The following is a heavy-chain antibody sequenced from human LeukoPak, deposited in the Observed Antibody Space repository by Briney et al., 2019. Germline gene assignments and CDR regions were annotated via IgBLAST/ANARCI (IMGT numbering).Heavy chain of an antibody. J-gene: IGHJ4*02. D-gene: IGHD3-9*01. CDR2: ISYVGTNK. V-gene: IGHV3-30*04. CDR3: ARDGGYFDRLAYFFDY. CDR1: GFTFSSYA. Sequence: GGSLRLSCAASGFTFSSYAMHWVRQAPGKGLEWVSVISYVGTNKYYADSVKGRFTISRDNSKNTLYLQMNSLRVEDTAVYYCARDGGYFDRLAYFFDYWGQGALVPVSS.